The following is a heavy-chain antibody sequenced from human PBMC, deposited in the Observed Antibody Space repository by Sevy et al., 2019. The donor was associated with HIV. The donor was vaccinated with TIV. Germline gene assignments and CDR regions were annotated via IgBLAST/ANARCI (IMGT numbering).Heavy chain of an antibody. Sequence: GGCLRLSCAASGFTFSSYAMHWVRQAPGKGLEWVAVISYDGSNKYYADSVKGRFTISRDNSKNTLYLQMNSLRAEDTAVYYCARDQEATIIFDYWGQGTLVTVSS. J-gene: IGHJ4*02. CDR3: ARDQEATIIFDY. D-gene: IGHD1-26*01. CDR1: GFTFSSYA. CDR2: ISYDGSNK. V-gene: IGHV3-30-3*01.